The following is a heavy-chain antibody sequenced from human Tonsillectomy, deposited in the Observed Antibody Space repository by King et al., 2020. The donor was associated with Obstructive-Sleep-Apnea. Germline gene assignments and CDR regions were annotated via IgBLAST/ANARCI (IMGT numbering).Heavy chain of an antibody. CDR3: ARETAIAAAGTGLEAAGYGMDV. V-gene: IGHV1-46*01. J-gene: IGHJ6*02. CDR2: INPSGGST. CDR1: GYTFTSYY. D-gene: IGHD6-13*01. Sequence: VQLVESGAEVKKPGASVKVSCKASGYTFTSYYMHGVRQAPGQGLEGMGIINPSGGSTRYAQKFQVRVTMTREKSTSTVYMELSSLRSEDTAVYYCARETAIAAAGTGLEAAGYGMDVWGQGTTVTVSS.